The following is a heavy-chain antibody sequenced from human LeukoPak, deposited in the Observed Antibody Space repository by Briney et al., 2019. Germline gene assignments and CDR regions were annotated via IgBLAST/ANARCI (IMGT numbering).Heavy chain of an antibody. CDR2: VFYSGPT. J-gene: IGHJ4*02. CDR1: GDSIDSYY. CDR3: AGRSARYFDS. Sequence: LETLSLTCTVSGDSIDSYYWSWIRQPPGEGLQWIGYVFYSGPTNYDASLKSGVAISVDRSKNQFSLKLTSVSAADTAVYYCAGRSARYFDSWGQGTPVTVSS. D-gene: IGHD1-26*01. V-gene: IGHV4-59*01.